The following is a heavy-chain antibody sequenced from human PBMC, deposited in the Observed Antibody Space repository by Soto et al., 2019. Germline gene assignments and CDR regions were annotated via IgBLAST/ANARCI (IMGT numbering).Heavy chain of an antibody. CDR2: IYYTGST. J-gene: IGHJ4*02. V-gene: IGHV4-59*01. CDR3: AKYRRTEAEGFTLDY. CDR1: GDSINNYY. D-gene: IGHD6-13*01. Sequence: PSETLSLTCTVSGDSINNYYWSWIRQPPGKRLEWIGYIYYTGSTTYNPSLESRVTMSVDTSKNQFSLELSSVNAADTAVYYCAKYRRTEAEGFTLDYWGRGTLVTV.